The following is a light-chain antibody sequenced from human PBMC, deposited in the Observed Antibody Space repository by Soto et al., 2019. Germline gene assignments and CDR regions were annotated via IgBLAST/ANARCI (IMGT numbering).Light chain of an antibody. CDR3: QQYNTFLT. CDR2: EAS. V-gene: IGKV1-5*03. J-gene: IGKJ4*01. Sequence: DIQMTQSPSTLSASVGDRVTITCRTSHNLDKWLAWYQQKPGKAPKLLIYEASSLQSGVPSRFSGSGSGTEFTLTITSLQPDDFATYYCQQYNTFLTFGGGTKVEIK. CDR1: HNLDKW.